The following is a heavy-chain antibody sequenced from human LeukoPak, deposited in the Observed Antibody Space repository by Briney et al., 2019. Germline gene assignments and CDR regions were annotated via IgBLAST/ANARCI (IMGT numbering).Heavy chain of an antibody. CDR1: GYSISSGYY. V-gene: IGHV4-38-2*02. CDR2: IYHSGST. J-gene: IGHJ6*03. D-gene: IGHD2-21*01. CDR3: ARGKVRYYYYYMDV. Sequence: SETLSLTCTVSGYSISSGYYWGWIRQPPGKGLEWIGSIYHSGSTHYNPSLKSRVTISVDTSKNQFSLKLSSVTAADTAVYYCARGKVRYYYYYMDVWGKGTTVTVSS.